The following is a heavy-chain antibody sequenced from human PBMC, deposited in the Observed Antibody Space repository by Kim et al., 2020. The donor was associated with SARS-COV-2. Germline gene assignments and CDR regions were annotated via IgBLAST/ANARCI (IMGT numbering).Heavy chain of an antibody. Sequence: GGSLRLSCAASGFTFSSYGMHWVRQAPGKGLEWVAVIWYGGSNKYYADSVKGRFTISRDNSKNTLYLQMNSLRAEDTAVYYCARDPRQYSSGWYYFDYWGQGTLVTVSS. J-gene: IGHJ4*02. V-gene: IGHV3-33*01. CDR1: GFTFSSYG. CDR2: IWYGGSNK. D-gene: IGHD6-19*01. CDR3: ARDPRQYSSGWYYFDY.